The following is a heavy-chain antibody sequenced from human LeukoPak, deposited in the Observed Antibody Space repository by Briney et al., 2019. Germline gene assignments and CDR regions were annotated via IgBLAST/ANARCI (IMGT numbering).Heavy chain of an antibody. CDR1: GFTVSSNY. CDR3: ARVWFGQSFDY. CDR2: IYSGGST. V-gene: IGHV3-53*01. J-gene: IGHJ4*02. Sequence: GGSLRLSCAASGFTVSSNYMSWVRQAPGKGLEWVSVIYSGGSTYYADSVKVRFTISRDNSKNTLYLQMNSLRAGDTAVYYCARVWFGQSFDYWGQGTLVTVSS. D-gene: IGHD3-10*01.